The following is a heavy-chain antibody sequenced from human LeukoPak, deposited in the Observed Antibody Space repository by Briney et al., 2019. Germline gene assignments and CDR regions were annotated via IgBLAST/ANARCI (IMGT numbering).Heavy chain of an antibody. Sequence: GRSLRLSCAASGFTFDDYAMHWVRQAPGKGLESVSGISWNSGSIGYADSVKGRFTISRDNAKNSLYLQMNSLRAEDTALYYCAKASGSADDYYGSGSYPPTFDYWGQGTLVTVSS. V-gene: IGHV3-9*01. J-gene: IGHJ4*02. D-gene: IGHD3-10*01. CDR3: AKASGSADDYYGSGSYPPTFDY. CDR2: ISWNSGSI. CDR1: GFTFDDYA.